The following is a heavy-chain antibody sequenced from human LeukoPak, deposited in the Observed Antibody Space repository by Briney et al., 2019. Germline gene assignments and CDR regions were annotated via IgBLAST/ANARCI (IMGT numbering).Heavy chain of an antibody. Sequence: GESLQISCKASGYHFITYWIGWVRQMPGKGLDFMGIIFPRDSDVRYSPSFQGQVTISADTSTSTVYLQWSSLKASDTAMYYCATTGAASDFWGQGTQVTVSS. D-gene: IGHD6-19*01. J-gene: IGHJ4*02. CDR3: ATTGAASDF. CDR1: GYHFITYW. CDR2: IFPRDSDV. V-gene: IGHV5-51*01.